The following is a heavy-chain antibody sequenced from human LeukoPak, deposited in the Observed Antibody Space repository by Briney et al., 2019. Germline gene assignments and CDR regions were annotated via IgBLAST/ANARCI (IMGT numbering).Heavy chain of an antibody. Sequence: SETLSLTCTVSGGSISSSSYYWGWIRQPPGEGLDWVASISYSGTTYSSPSLRSRVSVSVSTSKNQFSLRLNSVTAADTAVYYCASRPRRGGGGSYYDILTSHHYSGYFDYWGQGHLVTVSS. D-gene: IGHD3-9*01. CDR2: ISYSGTT. CDR3: ASRPRRGGGGSYYDILTSHHYSGYFDY. CDR1: GGSISSSSYY. J-gene: IGHJ4*02. V-gene: IGHV4-39*01.